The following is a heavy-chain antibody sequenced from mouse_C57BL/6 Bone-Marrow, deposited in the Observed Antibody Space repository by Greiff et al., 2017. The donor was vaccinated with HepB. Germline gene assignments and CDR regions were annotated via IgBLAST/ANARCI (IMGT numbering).Heavy chain of an antibody. CDR1: GFSFNTYA. J-gene: IGHJ4*01. V-gene: IGHV10-1*01. CDR3: VRHNTVVDAMDY. D-gene: IGHD1-1*01. CDR2: IRSKSNNYAT. Sequence: GGGLVQPKGSLKLSCAASGFSFNTYAMNWVRQAPGKGLEWVARIRSKSNNYATYYADSVKDRFTISRDDSESMLYLQMNNLKTEDTAMYYCVRHNTVVDAMDYWGQGTSVTVSS.